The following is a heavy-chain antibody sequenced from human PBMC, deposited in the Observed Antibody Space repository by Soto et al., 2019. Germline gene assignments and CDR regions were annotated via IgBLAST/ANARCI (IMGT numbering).Heavy chain of an antibody. CDR1: GGSFSGYY. CDR2: INHSGST. V-gene: IGHV4-34*01. J-gene: IGHJ6*02. Sequence: SETLSLTCAVYGGSFSGYYWSWIRQPPGKGLEWIGEINHSGSTNYNPSLKSRVTISIDMSKNQFSLKLSSVTAADTAVYYCARDGEYGSGSSGYYGMDVWGQGTTVTVSS. D-gene: IGHD3-10*01. CDR3: ARDGEYGSGSSGYYGMDV.